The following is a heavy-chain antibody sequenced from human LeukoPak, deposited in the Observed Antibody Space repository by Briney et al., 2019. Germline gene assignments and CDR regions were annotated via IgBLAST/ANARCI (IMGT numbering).Heavy chain of an antibody. J-gene: IGHJ4*02. CDR1: GFTFSSYA. V-gene: IGHV3-23*01. CDR3: ARRSSSWPDY. CDR2: ISGSGGST. Sequence: GGSLRLSCAASGFTFSSYAMSWVRQAPGKGLEWVSAISGSGGSTYYADSVKGRFTISRDNSKNTLYLQMNSLRTEDTAVYYCARRSSSWPDYWGKGTLVTVSS. D-gene: IGHD6-13*01.